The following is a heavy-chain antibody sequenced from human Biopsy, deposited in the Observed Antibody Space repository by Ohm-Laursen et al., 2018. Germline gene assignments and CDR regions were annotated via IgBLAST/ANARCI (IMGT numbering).Heavy chain of an antibody. CDR2: IVPMFGMA. CDR3: ARERGPHAGSFDR. Sequence: SSVKVSCKVAGDTFSSYEINWFRQAPGEGLEWMGGIVPMFGMANYAQKFQGRVTMTADESTTTAYMEVIRLTWEDTAVYYCARERGPHAGSFDRWGQGTLVTVSS. D-gene: IGHD1-14*01. V-gene: IGHV1-69*01. CDR1: GDTFSSYE. J-gene: IGHJ5*02.